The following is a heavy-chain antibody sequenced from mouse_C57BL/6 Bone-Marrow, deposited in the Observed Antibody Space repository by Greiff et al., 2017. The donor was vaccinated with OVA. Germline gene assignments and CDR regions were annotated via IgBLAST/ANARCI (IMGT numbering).Heavy chain of an antibody. D-gene: IGHD1-1*01. J-gene: IGHJ2*01. CDR3: ARRSYYYGSSFCDY. CDR1: GYTFTSYW. CDR2: IDPSDSYT. Sequence: QVQLQQPGAELVMPGASVKLSCKASGYTFTSYWMHWVKQRPGQGLEWIGEIDPSDSYTNYNQKFKGKSTLTVDKSSSTAYMQLSSLTSEDSAVYYCARRSYYYGSSFCDYWGQGTTLTVSS. V-gene: IGHV1-69*01.